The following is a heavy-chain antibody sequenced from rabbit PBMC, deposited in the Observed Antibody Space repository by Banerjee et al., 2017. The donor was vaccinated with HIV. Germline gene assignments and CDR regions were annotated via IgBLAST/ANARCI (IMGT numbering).Heavy chain of an antibody. J-gene: IGHJ4*01. Sequence: QEQLVESGGGLVQPGGSLKLSCKASGFDFSSNAMCWVRQAPGKGLEWIAYINTGSSGSTYYANWAKGRFTISKTSSTTVTLQMTSLTAADTATYFCARVGYTYGDGGDGYSKWGLWGQGTLVTV. CDR2: INTGSSGST. V-gene: IGHV1S45*01. D-gene: IGHD6-1*01. CDR3: ARVGYTYGDGGDGYSKWGL. CDR1: GFDFSSNA.